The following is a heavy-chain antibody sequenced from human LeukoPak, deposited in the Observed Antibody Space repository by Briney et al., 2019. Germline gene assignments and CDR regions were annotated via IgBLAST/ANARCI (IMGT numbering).Heavy chain of an antibody. CDR3: AREVYGTSTRCSDY. J-gene: IGHJ4*02. V-gene: IGHV4-59*01. CDR1: GASICSYY. CDR2: IFNSGTT. D-gene: IGHD2-2*01. Sequence: SETLSLTCTFSGASICSYYGSRIRQPPGKGLEWIGYIFNSGTTNYNPSLKSRVTISVDTSKNQFSPKLSSVTAADTAVYYCAREVYGTSTRCSDYWGQGNLVTVSS.